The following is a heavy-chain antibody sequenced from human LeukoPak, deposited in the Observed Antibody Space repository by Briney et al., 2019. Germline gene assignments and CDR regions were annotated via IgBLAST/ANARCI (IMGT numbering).Heavy chain of an antibody. V-gene: IGHV3-74*01. D-gene: IGHD1-14*01. CDR3: VVVVEPPDADGFDV. Sequence: GGSLRLSCAASGFTFGNSWVHWVRQAPGKGLVWVSLINADGSTATYADSVKGRFTISRDNARNTLSLQMNSLTIEDTAVYYCVVVVEPPDADGFDVWGQGTMITVSS. CDR1: GFTFGNSW. J-gene: IGHJ3*01. CDR2: INADGSTA.